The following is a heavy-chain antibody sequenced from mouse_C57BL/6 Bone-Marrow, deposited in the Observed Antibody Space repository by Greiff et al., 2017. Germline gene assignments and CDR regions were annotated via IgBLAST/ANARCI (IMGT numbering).Heavy chain of an antibody. Sequence: EVKLVESGGGLVQPGGSLSLSCAASGFTFTDYYMSWVRQPPGNALEWLGFISNKANGYTTEYSSSVKGRFTITRDNSQSILYLQMNALRAEDSATYYCARYFRGYFDYWGQGTTLTVSS. CDR1: GFTFTDYY. CDR3: ARYFRGYFDY. J-gene: IGHJ2*01. CDR2: ISNKANGYTT. V-gene: IGHV7-3*01.